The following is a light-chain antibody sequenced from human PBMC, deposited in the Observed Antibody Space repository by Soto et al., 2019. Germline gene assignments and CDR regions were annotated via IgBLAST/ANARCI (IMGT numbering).Light chain of an antibody. J-gene: IGKJ1*01. CDR1: QSVSSSY. CDR3: XQYGSSPPTT. V-gene: IGKV3-20*01. Sequence: EIVLTQSPGTLSLSPGERATLSCRASQSVSSSYLAWYQQKPGQAPRLLIYGASSRATGIPDRFSGSGSGTDFXLTISXLXXEDFAVYYCXQYGSSPPTTFGQGTKVEIK. CDR2: GAS.